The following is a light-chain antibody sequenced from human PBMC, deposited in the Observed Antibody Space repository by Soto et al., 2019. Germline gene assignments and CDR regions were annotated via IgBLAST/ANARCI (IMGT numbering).Light chain of an antibody. J-gene: IGKJ3*01. CDR3: QQRSNWPPGFT. CDR2: DAS. CDR1: QRVSSY. Sequence: EIVLTQSPATLSLSPGERATLYCRASQRVSSYLAWYQQKPGQAPRLLIYDASNRATGIPARFSGSGSGTDFTLTISSLEPEDFAVYYCQQRSNWPPGFTFGPGTKVDIK. V-gene: IGKV3-11*01.